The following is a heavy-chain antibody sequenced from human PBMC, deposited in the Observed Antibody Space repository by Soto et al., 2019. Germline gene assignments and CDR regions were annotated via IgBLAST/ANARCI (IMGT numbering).Heavy chain of an antibody. J-gene: IGHJ4*02. D-gene: IGHD6-19*01. CDR3: ARGKSGIAVALFEY. CDR1: A. CDR2: TYYRSKWYN. Sequence: AWNWIRQSPSRGLEWLGRTYYRSKWYNDSAVSVRSRITINPDTSKNQISLQLNSVTPEDTAVYYCARGKSGIAVALFEYWGQGILVTVSS. V-gene: IGHV6-1*01.